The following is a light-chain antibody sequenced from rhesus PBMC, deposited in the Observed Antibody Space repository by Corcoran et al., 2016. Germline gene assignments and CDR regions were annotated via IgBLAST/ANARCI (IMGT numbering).Light chain of an antibody. CDR1: QGISSW. CDR3: QQSYNTPPT. Sequence: DIQMTQSPSSLSASVGDKVTITCRASQGISSWLAWYQHKPGKAPKLLIYAASSFQSGVPSRFSGSGSVPAYTLTSSSLQPEDCATYYWQQSYNTPPTCGGGTKVEIK. J-gene: IGKJ4*01. CDR2: AAS. V-gene: IGKV1-18*01.